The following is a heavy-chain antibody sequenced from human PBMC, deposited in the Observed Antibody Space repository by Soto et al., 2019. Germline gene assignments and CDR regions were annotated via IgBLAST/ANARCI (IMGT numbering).Heavy chain of an antibody. CDR2: ISANGGTT. CDR3: VKGAYIYGYSAFDI. D-gene: IGHD3-16*01. J-gene: IGHJ3*02. CDR1: GFIFSSYT. V-gene: IGHV3-64D*06. Sequence: PGGSLRLSCSASGFIFSSYTIYWVRQAPEKGLEYVSAISANGGTTYYAASVKGRFTVSRDNSKNTLYLHMSSLRAEDTANYYCVKGAYIYGYSAFDIWGQGTMVTVSS.